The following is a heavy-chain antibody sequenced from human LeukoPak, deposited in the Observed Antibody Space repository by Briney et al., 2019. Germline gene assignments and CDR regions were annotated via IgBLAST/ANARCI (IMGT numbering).Heavy chain of an antibody. CDR2: ISGSGGST. Sequence: GGSLRLSCAASGFTFSSYAMSWVRQAPGKGLEWVSAISGSGGSTYYADSVRGRFTISRDNSKNTLYLQMNSLRAEDTAVYYCAKGGDGYNYVLFDYWGQGTLVTVSS. CDR3: AKGGDGYNYVLFDY. CDR1: GFTFSSYA. D-gene: IGHD5-24*01. V-gene: IGHV3-23*01. J-gene: IGHJ4*02.